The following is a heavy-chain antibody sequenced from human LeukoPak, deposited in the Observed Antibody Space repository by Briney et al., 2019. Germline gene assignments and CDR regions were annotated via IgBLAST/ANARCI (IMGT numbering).Heavy chain of an antibody. Sequence: PSETLSLTCIVSGGSLSSGGHYWGWLRQPPGTGLEWIGSIYYSGSTYYNPSLNSRVTMFIDMSKNHFSLKMSSVTATDTAVYYCARLVCGGGSCPAEFDYWGQGTLVIVSS. CDR3: ARLVCGGGSCPAEFDY. V-gene: IGHV4-39*02. CDR2: IYYSGST. D-gene: IGHD2-15*01. CDR1: GGSLSSGGHY. J-gene: IGHJ4*02.